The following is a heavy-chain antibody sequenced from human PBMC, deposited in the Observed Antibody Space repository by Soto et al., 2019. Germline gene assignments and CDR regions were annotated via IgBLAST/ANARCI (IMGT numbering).Heavy chain of an antibody. V-gene: IGHV3-21*01. CDR3: ARWGSFDI. Sequence: PGGSLRLSCAASGFTFSSYSMNWVRQAPGKGLEWVSSISSSSSYIYYADSVKGRFTISRDNAKNSVFLQMSSLRDEDTAVYYCARWGSFDIWGQGTMVTVSS. D-gene: IGHD3-16*01. CDR1: GFTFSSYS. J-gene: IGHJ3*02. CDR2: ISSSSSYI.